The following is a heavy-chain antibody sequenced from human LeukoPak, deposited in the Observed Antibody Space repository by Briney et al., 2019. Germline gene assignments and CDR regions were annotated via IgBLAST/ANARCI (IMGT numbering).Heavy chain of an antibody. Sequence: SETLSLTCTVSGGSISSSSYYWGWIRQPPGKGLEWIGYIYYSGSTYYNPSLKSRVTMSVDTSKNQFSLKLTSVTAADTAVYYCARSRGIISDSTLDYWGQGTLVTVSS. D-gene: IGHD6-13*01. CDR1: GGSISSSSYY. CDR2: IYYSGST. J-gene: IGHJ4*02. V-gene: IGHV4-39*01. CDR3: ARSRGIISDSTLDY.